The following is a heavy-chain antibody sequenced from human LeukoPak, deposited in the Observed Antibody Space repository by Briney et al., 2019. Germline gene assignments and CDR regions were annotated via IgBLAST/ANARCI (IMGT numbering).Heavy chain of an antibody. J-gene: IGHJ5*02. V-gene: IGHV1-18*01. CDR2: ISAYNGNT. CDR1: GYTFTSYD. D-gene: IGHD4-17*01. CDR3: ARSPRRDYGDYDWFDP. Sequence: VASVKVSCKPSGYTFTSYDINWVRQAPGQGLECMGWISAYNGNTNYAQRFQGRVTMTTDTSTSTAYMELRSLRSDDTAVYYCARSPRRDYGDYDWFDPWGQGTLVTVSS.